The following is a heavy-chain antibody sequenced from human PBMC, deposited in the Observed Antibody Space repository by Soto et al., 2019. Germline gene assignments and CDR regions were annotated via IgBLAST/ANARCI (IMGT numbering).Heavy chain of an antibody. V-gene: IGHV5-51*01. Sequence: GESLKISCKGSGYSFTSYWIGWVRQMPGKGLEWMGIIYPGDSDTRYSPSFQGQVTISADKSISTAYLQWSSLKASDTAMYYCARPGLVAAAGEGYYYYGMDVWGQGTTVTVSS. D-gene: IGHD6-13*01. CDR3: ARPGLVAAAGEGYYYYGMDV. CDR1: GYSFTSYW. CDR2: IYPGDSDT. J-gene: IGHJ6*02.